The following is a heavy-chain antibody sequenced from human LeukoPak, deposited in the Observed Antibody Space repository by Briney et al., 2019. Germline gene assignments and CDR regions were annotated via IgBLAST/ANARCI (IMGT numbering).Heavy chain of an antibody. Sequence: SETLSLTCAVYGGSFSGYYRSWVRQPPGKGLEWIGEINHSGSTNYNPSLKSRVTISVDTSKNQFSLKLSSVTAADTAVYYCARLAYSSSYWGQGTLVTVSS. J-gene: IGHJ4*02. CDR3: ARLAYSSSY. CDR2: INHSGST. V-gene: IGHV4-34*01. CDR1: GGSFSGYY. D-gene: IGHD6-6*01.